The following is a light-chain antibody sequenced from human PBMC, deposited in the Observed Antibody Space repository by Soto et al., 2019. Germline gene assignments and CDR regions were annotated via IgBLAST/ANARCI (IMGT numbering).Light chain of an antibody. CDR3: KQTNSFPRT. CDR1: QSISSY. V-gene: IGKV1-39*01. J-gene: IGKJ1*01. CDR2: AAS. Sequence: DIQMTQSPSSLSASVGDRVTITCRASQSISSYLNWYQQKPGKAPKLLIYAASSLQSGVPSRFSGSGSGTEFTLTISSLQPEDIATYYCKQTNSFPRTFGQGTKVDIK.